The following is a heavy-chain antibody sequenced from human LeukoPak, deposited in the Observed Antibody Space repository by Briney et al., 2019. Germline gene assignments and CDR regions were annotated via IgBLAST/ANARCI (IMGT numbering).Heavy chain of an antibody. CDR2: IKQDESEK. Sequence: PGGSLRLSCAASGFTFSSYWMSWVRQAPGKGLEWVANIKQDESEKYYVDSLKGRFTISRDNAKNSLYLQMNSLRAEDTAVYYCARDKIEGPTKLDYWGQGILVTVS. V-gene: IGHV3-7*01. D-gene: IGHD1-1*01. J-gene: IGHJ4*02. CDR3: ARDKIEGPTKLDY. CDR1: GFTFSSYW.